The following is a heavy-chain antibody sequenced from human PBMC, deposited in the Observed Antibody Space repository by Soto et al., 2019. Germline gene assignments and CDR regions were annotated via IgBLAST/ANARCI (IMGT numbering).Heavy chain of an antibody. J-gene: IGHJ3*02. Sequence: QVQLVQSGAEVKKPGASVKVSCKASGYTFTSYAMHWVRQAPGQRLEWMGWINAGNGNTKYSQKFQGRVTITRDTSASTAYMELSSLRYEDTAVYYCASGLELRYAFDIWGQGTMVTVSS. CDR1: GYTFTSYA. CDR2: INAGNGNT. D-gene: IGHD1-7*01. CDR3: ASGLELRYAFDI. V-gene: IGHV1-3*01.